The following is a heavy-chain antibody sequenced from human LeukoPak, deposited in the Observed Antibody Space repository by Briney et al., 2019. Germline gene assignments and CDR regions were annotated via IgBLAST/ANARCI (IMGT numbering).Heavy chain of an antibody. V-gene: IGHV4-59*01. CDR3: AARYVLRYFDHGWFDP. CDR1: GGSISSYY. Sequence: SETLSLTCTVSGGSISSYYWSWIRQPPGRGLEWIGFIYYSGSTNYNPSLKSRVTISVDTSKNQFSLRLTSVTAADTAMYYCAARYVLRYFDHGWFDPWGQGTLVTVTS. J-gene: IGHJ5*02. CDR2: IYYSGST. D-gene: IGHD3-9*01.